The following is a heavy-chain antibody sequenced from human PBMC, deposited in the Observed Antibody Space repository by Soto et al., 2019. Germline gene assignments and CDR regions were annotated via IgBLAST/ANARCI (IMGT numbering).Heavy chain of an antibody. CDR1: GFTFSSYG. Sequence: GGSLRLSCAASGFTFSSYGMHWVRQAPGKGLEWVAVIWYDGSNKYYADSVKGRFTISRDNSKNTLYLQMNSLRAEDTAVYYCARASDPQDSYYYGMDVWGQGTTVTVSS. J-gene: IGHJ6*02. CDR3: ARASDPQDSYYYGMDV. V-gene: IGHV3-33*01. CDR2: IWYDGSNK.